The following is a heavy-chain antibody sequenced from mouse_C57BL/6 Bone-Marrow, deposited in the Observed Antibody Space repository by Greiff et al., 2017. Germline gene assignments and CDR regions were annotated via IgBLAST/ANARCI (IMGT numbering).Heavy chain of an antibody. CDR2: ISSGGGYT. D-gene: IGHD1-1*01. Sequence: EVKLLESGGDLVKPGGSLKLSCAASGFTFSSYGMSWVRQTPDKRLEWVATISSGGGYTYYPDSVKGRFTISRDNAKNTLYLQMSSLKSEDTAMYYWARRDAYGDPFDYWGQGTTLTVSS. J-gene: IGHJ2*01. V-gene: IGHV5-6*02. CDR3: ARRDAYGDPFDY. CDR1: GFTFSSYG.